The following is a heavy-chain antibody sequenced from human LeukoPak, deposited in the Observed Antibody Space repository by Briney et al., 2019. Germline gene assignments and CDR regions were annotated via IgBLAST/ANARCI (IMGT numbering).Heavy chain of an antibody. D-gene: IGHD3-10*01. CDR1: GYSISSGYY. J-gene: IGHJ4*02. V-gene: IGHV4-38-2*02. CDR2: IYHSGST. CDR3: ARDRVDGEGY. Sequence: SETLSLTCAVSGYSISSGYYWGWIRQPPGKGLEWIGSIYHSGSTYYNPSLKSRVTISVDTSKNRFSLKLSSVTAADTAVYYCARDRVDGEGYWGQGTLVTVSS.